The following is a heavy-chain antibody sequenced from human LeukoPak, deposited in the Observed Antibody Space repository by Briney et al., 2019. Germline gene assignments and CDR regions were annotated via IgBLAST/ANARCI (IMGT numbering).Heavy chain of an antibody. J-gene: IGHJ4*02. D-gene: IGHD6-13*01. Sequence: PSETLSLTCTVSGGSISSGGYYWSWIRQPPGKGLEWIGYIYHSGSTYYNPSLKSRVTISVDRSKNQFSLKLSSVTAADTAVYYCARYVPGIAAAGTKGYFDYWGQGTLVTVSS. V-gene: IGHV4-30-2*01. CDR3: ARYVPGIAAAGTKGYFDY. CDR2: IYHSGST. CDR1: GGSISSGGYY.